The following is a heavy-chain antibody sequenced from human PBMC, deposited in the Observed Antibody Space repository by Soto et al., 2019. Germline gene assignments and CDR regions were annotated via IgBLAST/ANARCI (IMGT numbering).Heavy chain of an antibody. CDR1: SVPSRSLN. J-gene: IGHJ6*02. V-gene: IGHV4-59*08. D-gene: IGHD3-10*01. Sequence: SETLSLTCTVSSVPSRSLNWGWIRQSPGRGLEWIGYVYYTGGTSYNPSLNSRVTVSADTSTNHISLTLTSVTAADTAIYYCVRQGIGNLHGLVDVWGQGTAVTVSS. CDR3: VRQGIGNLHGLVDV. CDR2: VYYTGGT.